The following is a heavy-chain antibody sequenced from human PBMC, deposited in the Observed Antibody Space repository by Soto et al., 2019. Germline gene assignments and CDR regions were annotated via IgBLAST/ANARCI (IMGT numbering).Heavy chain of an antibody. Sequence: SETLSLTCTVSGGSISSDDYYWSWIRQPPGKGLERIGYIYYSGSTYYNPSLKSRVTISVDASKNQFSLKLSSVTAADTAVYYCAVEMATIGNWFDPWGQGTLVTVS. D-gene: IGHD5-12*01. CDR2: IYYSGST. J-gene: IGHJ5*02. CDR1: GGSISSDDYY. V-gene: IGHV4-30-4*01. CDR3: AVEMATIGNWFDP.